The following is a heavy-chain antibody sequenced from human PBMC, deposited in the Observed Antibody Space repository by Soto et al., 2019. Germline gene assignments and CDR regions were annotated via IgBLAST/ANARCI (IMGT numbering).Heavy chain of an antibody. J-gene: IGHJ5*02. CDR1: GGSISSYY. CDR2: IYYSGST. CDR3: ARSPGYCSGGSCPNWFDP. D-gene: IGHD2-15*01. V-gene: IGHV4-59*01. Sequence: SETLSLTCTVSGGSISSYYWSWIRQPPGKGLEWIGYIYYSGSTNYNPSHKSRVTISVDTSKNQFSLKLSSVTAADTAVYYCARSPGYCSGGSCPNWFDPWGQGTLVTVSS.